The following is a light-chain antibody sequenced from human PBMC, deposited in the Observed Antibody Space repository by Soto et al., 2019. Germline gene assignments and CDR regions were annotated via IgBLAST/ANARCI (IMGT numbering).Light chain of an antibody. CDR3: QQYNEWLRT. CDR1: QSVSRN. V-gene: IGKV3-15*01. CDR2: GES. Sequence: EIVMTQSPATLSVSPGERATLSCRASQSVSRNLAWYQQKAGQAPRLLIYGESPRSTGIPDRFSGSGSGTEFTLTISSLQSEDFAVYYCQQYNEWLRTFGQGIKVEFK. J-gene: IGKJ1*01.